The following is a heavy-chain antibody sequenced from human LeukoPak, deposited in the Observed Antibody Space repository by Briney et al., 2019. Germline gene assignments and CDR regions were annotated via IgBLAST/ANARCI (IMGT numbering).Heavy chain of an antibody. CDR1: GGTFSSYA. CDR2: IILIFGIA. CDR3: ARSGYSYGSRHYHFDY. D-gene: IGHD5-18*01. V-gene: IGHV1-69*04. J-gene: IGHJ4*02. Sequence: GASVKVSCKASGGTFSSYAISWVRQAPGQGLEWMGRIILIFGIANYAQKFQGRVTITADKSTSTAYMELSSLRSEDTAVYYCARSGYSYGSRHYHFDYWGQGTLVTVSS.